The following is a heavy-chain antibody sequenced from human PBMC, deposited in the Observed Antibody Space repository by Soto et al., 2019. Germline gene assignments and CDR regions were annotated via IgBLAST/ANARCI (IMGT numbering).Heavy chain of an antibody. V-gene: IGHV3-30-3*01. CDR1: GFTFSSFA. CDR3: ARSQLIHSFSYFYGMEF. D-gene: IGHD6-13*01. J-gene: IGHJ6*02. Sequence: QVQLVESGGGVVQPGRSLRLSCAASGFTFSSFAMHWVRQAPGKGLEWVAVISNDGSHKFYADTVKSRFTVSRDTSKKTLKLQMISLRAEDTAIYHCARSQLIHSFSYFYGMEFWGQGNTVTVSS. CDR2: ISNDGSHK.